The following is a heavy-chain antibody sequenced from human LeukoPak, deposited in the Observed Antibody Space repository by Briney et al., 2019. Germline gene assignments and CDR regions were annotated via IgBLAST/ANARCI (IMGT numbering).Heavy chain of an antibody. CDR3: AKEAQGGNYDSWSGYYLDY. CDR1: GFTFSSYA. Sequence: PGGSLRLSCAASGFTFSSYAMSWVRQAPGKGLEWVSGISGSGGRTYYADSVKGRFTISRDNSKNTLYLQMNSLRAEDTAVYYCAKEAQGGNYDSWSGYYLDYWGQGTLVTVSS. V-gene: IGHV3-23*01. D-gene: IGHD3-3*01. J-gene: IGHJ4*02. CDR2: ISGSGGRT.